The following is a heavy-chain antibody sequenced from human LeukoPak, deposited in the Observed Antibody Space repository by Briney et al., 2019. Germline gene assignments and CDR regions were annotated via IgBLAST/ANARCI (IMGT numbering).Heavy chain of an antibody. V-gene: IGHV3-11*06. J-gene: IGHJ5*02. Sequence: GGSLRLSCAASGFTFSHYYMSWIRQAPGKGLEWVSSISSSSSYIYYADSVKGRFTISRDNAKNSLYLQMNSLRAEDTAVYYCASDMFDPWGQGTLVTVSS. CDR1: GFTFSHYY. CDR2: ISSSSSYI. CDR3: ASDMFDP.